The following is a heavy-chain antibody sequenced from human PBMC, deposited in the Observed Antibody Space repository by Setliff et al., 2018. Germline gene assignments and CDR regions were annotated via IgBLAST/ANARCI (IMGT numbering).Heavy chain of an antibody. CDR2: IYYSEST. CDR3: ARAKTEYYYDSTGTDYYYYYMDV. V-gene: IGHV4-59*01. J-gene: IGHJ6*03. CDR1: GGSISSYY. D-gene: IGHD3-22*01. Sequence: PSETLSLTCTVSGGSISSYYWSWIRQPPGKGLEWIGYIYYSESTNYNPSLKSRVTISVDTSKNQFSLKLSSVTAADTAVYYCARAKTEYYYDSTGTDYYYYYMDVWGKGTTVTVSS.